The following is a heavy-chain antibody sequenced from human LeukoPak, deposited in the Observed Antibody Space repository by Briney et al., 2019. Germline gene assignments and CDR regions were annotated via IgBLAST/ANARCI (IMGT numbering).Heavy chain of an antibody. V-gene: IGHV3-48*04. J-gene: IGHJ4*02. CDR2: ISGSSSGSTSII. D-gene: IGHD3-3*01. CDR3: ARDFWSGYYTED. CDR1: GIIFSTYA. Sequence: GGSLRLSCEFSGIIFSTYAMNWVRQAPGKGLEWISYISGSSSGSTSIIHYADSVRGRFTISRDNAKNSLHLQMDGLSAEDTAVYYCARDFWSGYYTEDWGQGALVIVSS.